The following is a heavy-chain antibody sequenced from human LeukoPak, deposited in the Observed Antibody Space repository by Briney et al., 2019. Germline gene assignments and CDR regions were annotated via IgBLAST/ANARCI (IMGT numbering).Heavy chain of an antibody. J-gene: IGHJ2*01. V-gene: IGHV3-21*01. CDR2: ISSSSSYI. Sequence: GGSLRLSCAASGFTFSSYSMNWVRQAPGKGLEWVSSISSSSSYIYYADSVKGRFTISRDNAKNSLYLQMNSLRAEDTAVYYCARAGYSSTWYSRYFDLWGRGTLVTVSS. D-gene: IGHD6-13*01. CDR3: ARAGYSSTWYSRYFDL. CDR1: GFTFSSYS.